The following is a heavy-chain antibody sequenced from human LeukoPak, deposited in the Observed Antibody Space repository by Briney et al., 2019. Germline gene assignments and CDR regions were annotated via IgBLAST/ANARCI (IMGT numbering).Heavy chain of an antibody. V-gene: IGHV3-30*02. Sequence: GESLRLSCAASGFTFSSYGMHWVRQAPGKGLEWVAFIRYDGSNKYYADSVKGRFTISRDNSKNTLYLQMNSLKTEDTAVYYCAKGKSSSWFDAFDIWGQGTMVTVSS. CDR1: GFTFSSYG. CDR3: AKGKSSSWFDAFDI. D-gene: IGHD6-13*01. CDR2: IRYDGSNK. J-gene: IGHJ3*02.